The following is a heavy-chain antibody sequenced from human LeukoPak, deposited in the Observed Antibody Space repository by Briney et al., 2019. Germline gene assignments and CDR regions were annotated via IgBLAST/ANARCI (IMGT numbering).Heavy chain of an antibody. V-gene: IGHV3-21*01. D-gene: IGHD5-18*01. Sequence: GRCLRLSWAPAASSFGRYSLNCDSPPARNWIEWVASISTSNSYIYYADSVKGRFTISRDNAKNSLYLQMNSLRDEDTAVYYCARRATTERGYSYGLDYWGQGTLVTVSS. CDR1: ASSFGRYS. J-gene: IGHJ4*02. CDR3: ARRATTERGYSYGLDY. CDR2: ISTSNSYI.